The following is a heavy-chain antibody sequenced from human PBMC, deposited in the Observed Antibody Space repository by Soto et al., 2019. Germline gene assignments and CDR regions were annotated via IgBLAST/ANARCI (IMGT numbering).Heavy chain of an antibody. CDR1: GGCISSYY. V-gene: IGHV4-59*01. CDR2: IYNSVST. CDR3: AYGDSRGPFDS. J-gene: IGHJ4*02. D-gene: IGHD4-17*01. Sequence: XASLSLTFTVCGGCISSYYWSWIRQPPGKGLEWIGYIYNSVSTNYNPSLKSRVTISVDTSKNQFSLKLSSVTAADTAVYYCAYGDSRGPFDSWGQGTLVTVSS.